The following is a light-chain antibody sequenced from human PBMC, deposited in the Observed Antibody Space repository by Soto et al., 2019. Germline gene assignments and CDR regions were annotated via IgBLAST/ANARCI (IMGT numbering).Light chain of an antibody. V-gene: IGLV1-44*01. Sequence: QLVLTQPPSASGTPGQRVTISCSGSGSNIGSNTVNWYQPLPGTAPKLLIYSNNQRPSGVPDRFSGSKSGTSASLAISGLQSDDEADYYCSAWDDSLSGPVFGGGTQLTVL. CDR3: SAWDDSLSGPV. CDR2: SNN. J-gene: IGLJ7*01. CDR1: GSNIGSNT.